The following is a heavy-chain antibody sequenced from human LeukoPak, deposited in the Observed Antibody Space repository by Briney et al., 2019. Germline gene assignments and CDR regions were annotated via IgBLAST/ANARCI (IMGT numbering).Heavy chain of an antibody. D-gene: IGHD3-22*01. CDR2: IYTSGST. Sequence: SETLSLTCTVSGGSISSGLYYWSWIRQPAGKGLEWIGRIYTSGSTNYNPSLKSRVTISVDTSKNQFSLKLSSVTAADTAVYYCASEAYYYDSSGYYKYWGQGTLVTVSS. V-gene: IGHV4-61*02. CDR3: ASEAYYYDSSGYYKY. CDR1: GGSISSGLYY. J-gene: IGHJ4*02.